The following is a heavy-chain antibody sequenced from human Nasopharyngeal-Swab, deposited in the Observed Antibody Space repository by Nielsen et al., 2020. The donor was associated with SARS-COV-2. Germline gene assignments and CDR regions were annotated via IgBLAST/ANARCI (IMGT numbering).Heavy chain of an antibody. V-gene: IGHV3-74*01. D-gene: IGHD2-8*01. J-gene: IGHJ3*02. CDR1: RFTFSRYW. CDR3: ARDKCMEGPTCDAFDI. Sequence: GGSLRLSCTASRFTFSRYWIHWVRQVPGKGLVLVSRINGDGTRINYADSVKGRFTISRDNAKNTVFLQMNSLRAEDTAVYYCARDKCMEGPTCDAFDIWGQGTMVTVSS. CDR2: INGDGTRI.